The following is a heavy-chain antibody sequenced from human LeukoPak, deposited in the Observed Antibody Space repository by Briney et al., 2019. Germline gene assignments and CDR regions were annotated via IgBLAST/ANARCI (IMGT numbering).Heavy chain of an antibody. J-gene: IGHJ6*02. CDR2: TYYRSKWYN. CDR3: TRDQDGMGV. Sequence: SQTLSLTCAISGDIFSSTIAAWNWRRQSPSRGLEWLGRTYYRSKWYNDYAVSVKSRVTINPDTSKNQFSLQLSSVTPEDTAVYYCTRDQDGMGVWGQGTSVTVSS. CDR1: GDIFSSTIAA. V-gene: IGHV6-1*01.